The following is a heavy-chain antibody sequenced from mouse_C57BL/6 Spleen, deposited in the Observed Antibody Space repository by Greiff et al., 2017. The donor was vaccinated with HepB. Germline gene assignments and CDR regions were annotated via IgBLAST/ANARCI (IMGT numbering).Heavy chain of an antibody. V-gene: IGHV3-1*01. CDR1: GYSITSGYD. D-gene: IGHD2-5*01. CDR2: ISYSGST. J-gene: IGHJ3*01. Sequence: VQLQQSGPGMVKPSQSLSLTCTVTGYSITSGYDWHWIRHFPGNKLEWMGYISYSGSTNYNPSLKSRISITHDTSKNHFFLKLNSVTTEDTATYYCARGGYSNYVFAYWGQGTLVTVSA. CDR3: ARGGYSNYVFAY.